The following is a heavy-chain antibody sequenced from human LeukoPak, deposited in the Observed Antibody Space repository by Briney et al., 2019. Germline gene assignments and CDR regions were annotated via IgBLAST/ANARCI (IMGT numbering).Heavy chain of an antibody. CDR3: AKGSGYYSLVDY. D-gene: IGHD3-3*01. Sequence: PGGSLRLSCAASGFTFSSYGMHWVRQAPGKGLEWVAVISYDGSNKYYADSVKGRFTISRDNSKNTLYLQMNSLRAEDTAVYYCAKGSGYYSLVDYWGQGTLVTVSS. V-gene: IGHV3-30*18. CDR1: GFTFSSYG. CDR2: ISYDGSNK. J-gene: IGHJ4*02.